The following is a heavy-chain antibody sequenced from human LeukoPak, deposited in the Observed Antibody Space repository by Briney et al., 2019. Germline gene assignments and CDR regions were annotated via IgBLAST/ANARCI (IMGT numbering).Heavy chain of an antibody. Sequence: ASVKVSCKASGYTFTSYYMHWVRQAPGQGLEWMGWISAYNGNTNYAQKLQGRVTMTTDTSTSTAYMELRSLRSDDTAVYYCARGAGTMMNNWFDPWGQGTLVTVSS. J-gene: IGHJ5*02. CDR2: ISAYNGNT. V-gene: IGHV1-18*04. CDR3: ARGAGTMMNNWFDP. D-gene: IGHD3-22*01. CDR1: GYTFTSYY.